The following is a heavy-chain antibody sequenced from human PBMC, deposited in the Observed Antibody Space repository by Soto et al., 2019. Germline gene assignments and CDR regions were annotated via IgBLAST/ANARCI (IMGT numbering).Heavy chain of an antibody. D-gene: IGHD3-16*01. CDR3: VRDHLWAFDY. CDR2: ISPAGNSV. Sequence: EVQLVESGGGLAQPGGSLRISCVASGITISSNSINWIRQAPGKGPEWVSWISPAGNSVDYTDSVKGRFTISRDNAENSLYLEMNSLRDEDTAVYYCVRDHLWAFDYWGQGTLVTVSS. V-gene: IGHV3-48*02. CDR1: GITISSNS. J-gene: IGHJ4*02.